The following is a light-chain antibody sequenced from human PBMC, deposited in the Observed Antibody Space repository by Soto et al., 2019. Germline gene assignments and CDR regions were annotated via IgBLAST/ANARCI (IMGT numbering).Light chain of an antibody. CDR2: GAN. CDR3: QQGSTTPRT. Sequence: DIQMTQSPSSLSASVGDRVAITCRASQTITFYLNWYQLEPGKPPKLLIYGANTLQSGVPSRFSAGGSGTDFTLTINNLQPEDSATYYCQQGSTTPRTFGQGTKVEV. CDR1: QTITFY. V-gene: IGKV1-39*01. J-gene: IGKJ1*01.